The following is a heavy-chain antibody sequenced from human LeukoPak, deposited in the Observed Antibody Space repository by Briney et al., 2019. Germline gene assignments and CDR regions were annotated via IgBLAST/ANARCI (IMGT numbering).Heavy chain of an antibody. D-gene: IGHD2-2*01. CDR2: INPNSGGT. CDR1: GYTFTGYY. CDR3: AREWVPAAILTTNNNWFDP. V-gene: IGHV1-2*02. Sequence: ASVKVSCKASGYTFTGYYMYWVRQAPGQGLEWMGWINPNSGGTNYAQKFQGRVTMTRDTSISTAYMELSRLRSDDTAVYYCAREWVPAAILTTNNNWFDPWGQGTLVTVSS. J-gene: IGHJ5*02.